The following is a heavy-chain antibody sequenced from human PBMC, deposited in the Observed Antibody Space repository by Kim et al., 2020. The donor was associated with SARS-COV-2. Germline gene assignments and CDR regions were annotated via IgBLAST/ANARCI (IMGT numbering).Heavy chain of an antibody. Sequence: GGSLRLSCAASGFTFSSYGMHWVRQAPGKGLECVAVLSSDGNNKYYADSVKGRFTISRDNSNNTLYLQMNSLRDEDTAVYYCTKDAPGYCSGGSCLSWGQGTLVTVSS. CDR2: LSSDGNNK. CDR3: TKDAPGYCSGGSCLS. V-gene: IGHV3-30*18. CDR1: GFTFSSYG. D-gene: IGHD2-15*01. J-gene: IGHJ4*02.